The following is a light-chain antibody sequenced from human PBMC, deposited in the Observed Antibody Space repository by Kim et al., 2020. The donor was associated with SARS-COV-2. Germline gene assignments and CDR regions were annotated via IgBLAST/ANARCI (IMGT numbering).Light chain of an antibody. Sequence: ASGGDRVTITWRASQEIRNDLGWDEQKPGRAPKRLIYGAYSLQSGVPSRFSGSGSGTEFTLTISRVQPEDFATYFCLQHSTYPITFGQGTRLEIK. CDR2: GAY. CDR1: QEIRND. CDR3: LQHSTYPIT. V-gene: IGKV1-17*01. J-gene: IGKJ5*01.